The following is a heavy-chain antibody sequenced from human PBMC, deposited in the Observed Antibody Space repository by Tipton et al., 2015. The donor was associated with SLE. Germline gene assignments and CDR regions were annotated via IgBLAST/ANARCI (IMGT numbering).Heavy chain of an antibody. D-gene: IGHD3-22*01. Sequence: TLSLTCTVPDGSISTYYWSWIRQPPGKGLEYIGYVHYSGATTYNPSLKSRVTISVDTSKNQLSLKMNSVTAADTAVYYCAGEPDPYYDRSGSSSEEHWGQGTLVTVSS. J-gene: IGHJ4*02. CDR3: AGEPDPYYDRSGSSSEEH. V-gene: IGHV4-59*12. CDR1: DGSISTYY. CDR2: VHYSGAT.